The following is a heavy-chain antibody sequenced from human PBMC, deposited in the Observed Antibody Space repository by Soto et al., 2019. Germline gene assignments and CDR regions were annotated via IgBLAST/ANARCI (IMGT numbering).Heavy chain of an antibody. CDR3: ARSIHHTVPSPLDC. Sequence: QVQLVESGGGVVQPGRSLRLSCAASGFTFSSYAMHWVRQAPGKGLEWVALISYDGSNKFYADSVKGRFTISRDNSKNTLYLQMNSLRAEDTAVYYCARSIHHTVPSPLDCWGQGTLVTVSS. CDR2: ISYDGSNK. J-gene: IGHJ4*02. V-gene: IGHV3-30-3*01. CDR1: GFTFSSYA. D-gene: IGHD4-4*01.